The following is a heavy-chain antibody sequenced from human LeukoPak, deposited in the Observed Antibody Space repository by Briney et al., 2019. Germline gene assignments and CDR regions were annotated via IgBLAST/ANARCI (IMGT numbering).Heavy chain of an antibody. D-gene: IGHD4-23*01. CDR1: GFTFDDYG. J-gene: IGHJ5*02. CDR2: INWNGGST. V-gene: IGHV3-20*04. CDR3: ARNDGGLPS. Sequence: GGSLRLSCAASGFTFDDYGMSWVRQAPGKGLEWVSGINWNGGSTNYADSVKGRFTISRDNVKNSLYLQMINLRAEDTAFYYCARNDGGLPSWGQGTLVTVSS.